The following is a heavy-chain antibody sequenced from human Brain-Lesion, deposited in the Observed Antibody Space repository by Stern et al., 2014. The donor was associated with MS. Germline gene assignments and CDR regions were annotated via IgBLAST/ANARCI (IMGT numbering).Heavy chain of an antibody. CDR2: INPNTGGT. CDR3: ARDQRGITIFGVVTDYYFLGMDV. CDR1: GYIFTGYY. V-gene: IGHV1-2*02. D-gene: IGHD3-3*01. J-gene: IGHJ6*02. Sequence: VQLVESGAEVKKPGASVKVSCKTSGYIFTGYYIHWVRQAPGQGLEWIAWINPNTGGTKYAHKFQGRVPMSRDTSISTAYVELSSLTSDDTAVYYCARDQRGITIFGVVTDYYFLGMDVWGQGTTVTVSS.